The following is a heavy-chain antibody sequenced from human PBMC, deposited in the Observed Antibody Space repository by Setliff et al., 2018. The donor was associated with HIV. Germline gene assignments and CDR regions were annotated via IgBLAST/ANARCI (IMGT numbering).Heavy chain of an antibody. CDR1: GGTISSYT. CDR2: IIPIVGRV. CDR3: ARATTRSYNSV. D-gene: IGHD6-19*01. V-gene: IGHV1-69*10. J-gene: IGHJ4*02. Sequence: PVKVSCKASGGTISSYTVSWVRQAPGQGLEWMGGIIPIVGRVNYAQKFEARLTITADTSTNTAYMELSNLGSEDTAIYYCARATTRSYNSVWGQGTLVTVSS.